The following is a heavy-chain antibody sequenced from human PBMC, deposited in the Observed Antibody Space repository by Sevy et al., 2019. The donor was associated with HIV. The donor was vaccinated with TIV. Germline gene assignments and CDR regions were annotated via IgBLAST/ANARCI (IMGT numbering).Heavy chain of an antibody. CDR2: INGDGSSP. CDR1: GFTFSSYW. D-gene: IGHD3-16*01. J-gene: IGHJ4*02. Sequence: GGSLRLSCAASGFTFSSYWMHWVRQAPGKGLVWVSRINGDGSSPIYADSVKGRFTISRDNAKNTLYLQMDSLTADDTAVYYCARGEPNYGRFDFWGQGTLVTVSS. V-gene: IGHV3-74*01. CDR3: ARGEPNYGRFDF.